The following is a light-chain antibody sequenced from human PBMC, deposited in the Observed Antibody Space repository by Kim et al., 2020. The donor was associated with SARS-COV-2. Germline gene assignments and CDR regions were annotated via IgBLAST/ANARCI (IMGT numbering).Light chain of an antibody. CDR3: RQSYSNHFT. J-gene: IGKJ4*01. V-gene: IGKV1-39*01. CDR2: AAS. CDR1: QSISSY. Sequence: DIQMTQSPSSLSASVGDRVTITCRASQSISSYLNWYQQKPGKAPNLLIYAASSLQSGVPSRFSGSGSGTEFTLTISRLQPEDFATFYCRQSYSNHFTFGGGTKVDIK.